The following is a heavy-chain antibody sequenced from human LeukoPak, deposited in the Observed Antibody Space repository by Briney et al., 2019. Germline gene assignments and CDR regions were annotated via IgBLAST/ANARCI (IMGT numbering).Heavy chain of an antibody. CDR2: IYYRGST. D-gene: IGHD1-1*01. CDR3: ARERSGWKDAFDI. Sequence: SETLSLTCAVYGGSFSGYYWSWIRQPPGKGLEWIGYIYYRGSTNYNPSLKSRVTISIDTSKNRFSLKLSSVTAADTAVYYCARERSGWKDAFDIWGQGTMVTVSS. CDR1: GGSFSGYY. V-gene: IGHV4-59*01. J-gene: IGHJ3*02.